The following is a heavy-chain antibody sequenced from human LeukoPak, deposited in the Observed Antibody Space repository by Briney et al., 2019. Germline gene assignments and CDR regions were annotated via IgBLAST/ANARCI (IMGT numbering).Heavy chain of an antibody. CDR1: GFTFSSYD. J-gene: IGHJ4*02. CDR3: ARQNTPHGNFDY. D-gene: IGHD1-26*01. CDR2: IGVAANT. Sequence: GGSLRLSCAASGFTFSSYDMHWVRQATGKGLEWVSAIGVAANTFYSGSVKGRFTISRENAKNSLYLLMTSLRAEDTAVYYCARQNTPHGNFDYWGQGILVTASS. V-gene: IGHV3-13*01.